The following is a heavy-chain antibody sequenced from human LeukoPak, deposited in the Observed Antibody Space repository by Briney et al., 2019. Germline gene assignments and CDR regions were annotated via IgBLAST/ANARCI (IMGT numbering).Heavy chain of an antibody. CDR1: GGSIRGYY. Sequence: PSETLSLTCTVSGGSIRGYYWSWVRQPPGRGLEWIAYIYYSGSTNYNPSLKSRVTISLDTSKNQFSLKLSSVTAADTAVYYCAVGATHYYMDVWGKGTTVTVSS. J-gene: IGHJ6*03. D-gene: IGHD3-16*01. CDR2: IYYSGST. V-gene: IGHV4-59*08. CDR3: AVGATHYYMDV.